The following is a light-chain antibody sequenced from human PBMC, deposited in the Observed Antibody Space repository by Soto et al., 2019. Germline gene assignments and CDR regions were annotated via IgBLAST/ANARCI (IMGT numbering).Light chain of an antibody. J-gene: IGLJ2*01. CDR3: QSYDSSLNGRV. V-gene: IGLV1-40*01. CDR2: GNS. Sequence: QLVLTQPPSVSGAPGQRVTISCTGSSSNIGAGYDVHWYQQLPGTAPKVLIYGNSNRPSGVPDRFSGSKSGTSASLAITGLQAEDEADYYCQSYDSSLNGRVFGGGTKLTVL. CDR1: SSNIGAGYD.